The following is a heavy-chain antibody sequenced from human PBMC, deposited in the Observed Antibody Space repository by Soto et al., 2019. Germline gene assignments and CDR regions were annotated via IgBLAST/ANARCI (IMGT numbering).Heavy chain of an antibody. CDR3: ARHFSVDYFDY. J-gene: IGHJ4*02. CDR1: GGYIISNIYC. CDR2: IYYSGTT. V-gene: IGHV4-39*01. Sequence: SVTMCLTWPVSGGYIISNIYCWAWIRQPPGKGLEWIGSIYYSGTTYYNPSLKSRVTISVDRSKNQFSLKLRSVTAADTAVYYCARHFSVDYFDYWGQGALVTVSS.